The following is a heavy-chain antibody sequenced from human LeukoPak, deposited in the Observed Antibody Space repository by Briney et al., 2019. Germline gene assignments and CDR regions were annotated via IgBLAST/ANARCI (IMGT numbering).Heavy chain of an antibody. J-gene: IGHJ4*02. D-gene: IGHD1-26*01. Sequence: LAGGSLRLSCAASGFTFSSYAMSWVRQAPGKGLEWVSAISGSGGSTYYADSVKGRFTISRDNSKNTLYLQMNSLRAEDTAVYYCAKDLGSGSYFGFDYWGQGTLVTVSS. V-gene: IGHV3-23*01. CDR1: GFTFSSYA. CDR3: AKDLGSGSYFGFDY. CDR2: ISGSGGST.